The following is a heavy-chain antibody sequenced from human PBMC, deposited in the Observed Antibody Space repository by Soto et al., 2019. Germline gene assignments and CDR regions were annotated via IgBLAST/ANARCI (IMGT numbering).Heavy chain of an antibody. J-gene: IGHJ6*01. CDR3: ARPRITGTAYYSDKGL. CDR1: GFTFSSYG. V-gene: IGHV3-33*01. Sequence: QVQLVESGGGVVQPGRSLRLSCAASGFTFSSYGMHWVRQAPGKGLEWVADIWYDGGNKYYADSVKGRFTISRDNSKNTLYLQMNGLRAEDTAVYYCARPRITGTAYYSDKGLWGQGTTVTVSP. D-gene: IGHD1-20*01. CDR2: IWYDGGNK.